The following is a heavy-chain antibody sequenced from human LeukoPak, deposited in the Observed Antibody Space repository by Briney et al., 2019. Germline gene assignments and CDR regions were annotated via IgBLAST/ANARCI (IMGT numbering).Heavy chain of an antibody. CDR2: IYYSGST. J-gene: IGHJ5*02. V-gene: IGHV4-31*03. Sequence: SETLSLTCTVSGGSISSGGYYWSWIRQHPGKGLEWIEYIYYSGSTYYNPSLKSRVTISVDTSKNQFSLKLSSVTAADTAVYYCARFQLDNWFDPWGQGTLVTVSS. CDR1: GGSISSGGYY. CDR3: ARFQLDNWFDP. D-gene: IGHD1-1*01.